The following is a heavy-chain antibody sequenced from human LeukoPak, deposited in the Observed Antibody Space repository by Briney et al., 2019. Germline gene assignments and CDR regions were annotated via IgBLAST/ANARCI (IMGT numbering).Heavy chain of an antibody. V-gene: IGHV1-69*04. CDR1: GGTFSSYA. CDR2: IIPIFGIA. J-gene: IGHJ4*02. CDR3: ARADYYDSSGYSFDY. Sequence: ASVKVSCKASGGTFSSYAISWVRQAPGQGLEWMGRIIPIFGIANYAQKFQGRVTITADKSTSTAYMEQSSLRSEDTAVYYCARADYYDSSGYSFDYWGQGTLVTVSS. D-gene: IGHD3-22*01.